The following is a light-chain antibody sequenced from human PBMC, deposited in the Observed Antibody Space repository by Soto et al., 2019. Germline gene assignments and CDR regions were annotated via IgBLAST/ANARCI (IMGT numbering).Light chain of an antibody. V-gene: IGKV1-5*03. J-gene: IGKJ1*01. CDR3: QQYNSYPT. CDR2: KAS. Sequence: DIQMTQSPSTLSASVGDRVTITCRASQSISSWLAWYQQKPGKAPKLLIYKASSLEIGVPSRFSGSGSGTEFTLTISSLQPDDFATYYCQQYNSYPTFGQGTKGEIK. CDR1: QSISSW.